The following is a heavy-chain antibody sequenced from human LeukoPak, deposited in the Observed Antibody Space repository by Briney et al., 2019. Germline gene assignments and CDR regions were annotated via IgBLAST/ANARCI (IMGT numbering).Heavy chain of an antibody. Sequence: GGSLRLSYAASGFTFSSYSMNWVRQAPGQGLEWVSSISSSSSYIYYADSVKGRFTISRDNAKNSLYLQMNSLRAEDTAVYYCARDLSAYYDILTGPLDYWGQGTLVTVSS. CDR3: ARDLSAYYDILTGPLDY. J-gene: IGHJ4*02. D-gene: IGHD3-9*01. CDR1: GFTFSSYS. CDR2: ISSSSSYI. V-gene: IGHV3-21*01.